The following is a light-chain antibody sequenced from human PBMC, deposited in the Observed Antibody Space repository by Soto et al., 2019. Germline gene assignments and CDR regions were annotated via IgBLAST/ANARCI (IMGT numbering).Light chain of an antibody. V-gene: IGLV2-14*01. J-gene: IGLJ3*02. Sequence: QPVLTQPASVSGSPGQSITISCTGTSSDVGGYNYVSWYQHHPGKAPKLVICEVSNRPPGVSNRFSGSKSANTASLTISGLQAEDEADYYCSSYTSISTWVFGGGTKLTVL. CDR3: SSYTSISTWV. CDR2: EVS. CDR1: SSDVGGYNY.